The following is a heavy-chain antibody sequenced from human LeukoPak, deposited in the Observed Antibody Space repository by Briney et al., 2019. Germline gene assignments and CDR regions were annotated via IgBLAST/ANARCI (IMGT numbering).Heavy chain of an antibody. D-gene: IGHD5-24*01. CDR1: GFTFSDHY. Sequence: GGSLRLSCAASGFTFSDHYMDWVRQAPGKGLEWVGRARNKANSHTTEFAASVKGRFTISRDNAKNSLYLQMNSLRAEDTAVYYCARVVGEMATSYFDYWGQGTLVTVSS. J-gene: IGHJ4*02. CDR3: ARVVGEMATSYFDY. CDR2: ARNKANSHTT. V-gene: IGHV3-72*01.